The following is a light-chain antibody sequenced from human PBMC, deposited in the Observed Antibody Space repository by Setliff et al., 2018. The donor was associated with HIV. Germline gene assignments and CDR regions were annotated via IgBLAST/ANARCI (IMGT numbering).Light chain of an antibody. V-gene: IGLV2-14*01. J-gene: IGLJ1*01. CDR2: EVS. CDR3: CSNTGSNTYV. Sequence: QSVLTQPASVSGSPGQSITISCTGSSSDVGGYNYVSWYQQRPGKAPKLMIYEVSNRPSGVSNRFSGSKSGNTASLTISGLQAEDEADYYCCSNTGSNTYVFGSGTKGTVL. CDR1: SSDVGGYNY.